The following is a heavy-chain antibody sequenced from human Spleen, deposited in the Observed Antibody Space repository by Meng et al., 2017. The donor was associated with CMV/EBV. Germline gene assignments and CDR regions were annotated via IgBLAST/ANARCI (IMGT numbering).Heavy chain of an antibody. D-gene: IGHD2-21*02. CDR3: AKGGGERVTFDAMDV. V-gene: IGHV3-9*01. J-gene: IGHJ6*02. CDR2: FSGNTGFI. CDR1: GFTFDDFA. Sequence: GGSLRLSCTASGFTFDDFAMHWVRQTPGEGLEWVSGFSGNTGFIAYADSVKGRFTISRDNAKKTLSLQMDSLRPEDTALYFCAKGGGERVTFDAMDVWGQGTRSPSP.